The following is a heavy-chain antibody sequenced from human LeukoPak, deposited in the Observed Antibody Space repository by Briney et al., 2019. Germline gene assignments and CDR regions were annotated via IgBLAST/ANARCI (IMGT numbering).Heavy chain of an antibody. CDR2: INPYNGHT. CDR1: GYTFTSDG. D-gene: IGHD6-19*01. Sequence: ASVKVSCKASGYTFTSDGISWVRQAPGQGLEWMGWINPYNGHTNYAQKLQGRVTMTTDTSTSTAYMELRSLRSDDAAVYYCASGQVAGNFDYWGQGTLVTVSS. J-gene: IGHJ4*02. V-gene: IGHV1-18*01. CDR3: ASGQVAGNFDY.